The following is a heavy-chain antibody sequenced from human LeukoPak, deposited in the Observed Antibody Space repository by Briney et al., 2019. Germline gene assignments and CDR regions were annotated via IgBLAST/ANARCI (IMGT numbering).Heavy chain of an antibody. CDR2: ISYDGSNK. CDR3: AKGGYSGYDPSDY. V-gene: IGHV3-30*18. J-gene: IGHJ4*02. CDR1: GFTFSSYG. D-gene: IGHD5-12*01. Sequence: PGGSLRLSCAASGFTFSSYGMHWVRQAPGKGLEWVAVISYDGSNKYYADSVKGRFTISRDNSKNTLYLQMNSLRAEDTAAYYCAKGGYSGYDPSDYWGQGTLVTVSS.